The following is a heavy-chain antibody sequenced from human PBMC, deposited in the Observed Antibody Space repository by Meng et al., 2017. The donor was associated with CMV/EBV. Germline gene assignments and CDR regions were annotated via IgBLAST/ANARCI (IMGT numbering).Heavy chain of an antibody. CDR2: IYPGDSDT. Sequence: GGSLRLSCKGSGSSFTSYWIGWVRQMPGKGLEWMGIIYPGDSDTRYSPSFQGQVTISADKSISTAYLQWSSLKASDTAMYYCAARRTGTSSGWFDPWGQGTLVTVSS. V-gene: IGHV5-51*01. CDR1: GSSFTSYW. CDR3: AARRTGTSSGWFDP. J-gene: IGHJ5*02. D-gene: IGHD1-7*01.